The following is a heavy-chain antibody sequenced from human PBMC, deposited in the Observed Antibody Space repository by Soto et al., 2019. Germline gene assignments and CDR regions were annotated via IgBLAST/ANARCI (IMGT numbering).Heavy chain of an antibody. CDR1: GGSISSVGSY. CDR3: AKDLNGWQPGY. J-gene: IGHJ4*02. D-gene: IGHD2-2*03. Sequence: QVQLQESGPGLMKPSQTLSLTCSVSGGSISSVGSYMSWIRQHPGKGLEWIGYIFYDGSTYYNPSLMSRPSFSPEMSKNQFSLTLTSLTAADTAVYYCAKDLNGWQPGYWGQGTLVTVSS. V-gene: IGHV4-31*03. CDR2: IFYDGST.